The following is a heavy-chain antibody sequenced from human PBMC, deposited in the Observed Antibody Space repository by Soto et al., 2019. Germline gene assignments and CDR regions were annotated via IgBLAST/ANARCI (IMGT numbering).Heavy chain of an antibody. Sequence: SETLSLTCTVSGGSISSYYWSWIRQPPGKGLEWIGYIYYSGSTNYNPSLKSRVTVSVDTSKNQFSLKLSSVTAADTAVYYCARYCSGGSCYSPGAFDIWGQGTMVTVSS. V-gene: IGHV4-59*08. CDR1: GGSISSYY. CDR2: IYYSGST. CDR3: ARYCSGGSCYSPGAFDI. D-gene: IGHD2-15*01. J-gene: IGHJ3*02.